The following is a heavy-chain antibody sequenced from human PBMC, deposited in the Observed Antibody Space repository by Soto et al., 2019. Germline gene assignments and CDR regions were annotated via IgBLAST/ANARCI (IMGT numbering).Heavy chain of an antibody. CDR1: GFTFSSYG. CDR3: GRGMGGYSEGPDY. V-gene: IGHV3-33*01. Sequence: GGSLRLSCAASGFTFSSYGMHWVRQAPGKGLEWVAVIYYDGSTKYYADSVRGRFNISRDDSKNTLYLQMNSLRAEDTAVYYCGRGMGGYSEGPDYWGQGTLVTVSS. J-gene: IGHJ4*02. D-gene: IGHD5-12*01. CDR2: IYYDGSTK.